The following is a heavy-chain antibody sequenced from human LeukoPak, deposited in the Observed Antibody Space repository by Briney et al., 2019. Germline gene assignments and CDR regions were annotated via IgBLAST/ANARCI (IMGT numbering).Heavy chain of an antibody. CDR2: ISSDGSIS. CDR1: GFTFSTNW. Sequence: GGSLRLSCAASGFTFSTNWMHWVRQAPGKGLVWVSRISSDGSISNYGDSVQGRFTISRDNAKNMLYLQMNSLRPEDTAVYYCRAVAGVGDAFDIWGQGTMVTVCS. V-gene: IGHV3-74*01. J-gene: IGHJ3*02. CDR3: RAVAGVGDAFDI. D-gene: IGHD6-19*01.